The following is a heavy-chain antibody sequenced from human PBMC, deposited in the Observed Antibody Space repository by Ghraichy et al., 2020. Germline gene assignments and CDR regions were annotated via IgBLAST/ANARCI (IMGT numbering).Heavy chain of an antibody. Sequence: GGSLRLSCAASRFTFSNYWMSWVRQAPGKGLEWVAHIKEDGSEKYYVDSMKGRFTISRDNAKNSLYLQMNSLRAEDTAVYYCARDGPTRTAFDIWGQGTMVTVSS. CDR1: RFTFSNYW. CDR3: ARDGPTRTAFDI. J-gene: IGHJ3*02. D-gene: IGHD3/OR15-3a*01. V-gene: IGHV3-7*01. CDR2: IKEDGSEK.